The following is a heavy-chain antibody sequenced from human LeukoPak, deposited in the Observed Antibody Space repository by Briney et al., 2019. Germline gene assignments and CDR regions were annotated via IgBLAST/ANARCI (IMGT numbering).Heavy chain of an antibody. V-gene: IGHV6-1*01. CDR2: TCYRSKWFH. D-gene: IGHD5-24*01. J-gene: IGHJ4*02. CDR3: ARHDGWYFDY. Sequence: SQTLSLTCAISGXSVSSTSAAWNWIRQSPSRGLESLGRTCYRSKWFHDYAVSGKSRIIINPDTSKNQFSLQLNSVTPEDTAVYHCARHDGWYFDYWGQGSLVTVSS. CDR1: GXSVSSTSAA.